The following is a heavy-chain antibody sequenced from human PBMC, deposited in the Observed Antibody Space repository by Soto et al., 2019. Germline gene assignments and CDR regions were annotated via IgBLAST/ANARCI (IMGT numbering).Heavy chain of an antibody. CDR1: GFTFSSYE. D-gene: IGHD2-21*01. CDR3: AREELNCGGDCFAF. V-gene: IGHV3-48*03. CDR2: IGTSETNT. Sequence: SLRLSCAASGFTFSSYEFNWVRQAPGKGLEWISYIGTSETNTYYAGSVKGRFTISRDNAKNSVYLQMNSLRAEDTAIYYCAREELNCGGDCFAFWGQGALVTVSS. J-gene: IGHJ4*02.